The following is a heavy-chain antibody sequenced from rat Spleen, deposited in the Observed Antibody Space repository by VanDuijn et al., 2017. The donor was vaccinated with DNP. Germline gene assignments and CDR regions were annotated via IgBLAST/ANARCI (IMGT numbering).Heavy chain of an antibody. CDR2: TIGSGGNS. J-gene: IGHJ2*01. CDR3: ARGVYGGYLYFDY. V-gene: IGHV5-31*01. CDR1: GFTFNDYW. D-gene: IGHD1-11*01. Sequence: EVQLVESGGGLVQPGKSLKLSCVASGFTFNDYWMTWIRQVPGKGLEWVASTIGSGGNSYYPDSLKGQFTISRDNAKNTLYLQMNSLRSEDTATYYCARGVYGGYLYFDYWGQGVMVTVSS.